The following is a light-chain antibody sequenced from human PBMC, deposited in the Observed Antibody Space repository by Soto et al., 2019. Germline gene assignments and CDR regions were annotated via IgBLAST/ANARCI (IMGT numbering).Light chain of an antibody. V-gene: IGKV1-17*01. CDR2: AAS. CDR1: QAIGND. J-gene: IGKJ1*01. CDR3: LQHNTYPWT. Sequence: DIQMTQSPSSLSASVRDRVTITCRASQAIGNDLGWYQQKPGKAPKRLIYAASSLQSGVPSRFSGSGSGTECTLTSSSLQPEDLATYYCLQHNTYPWTFGQGTKVEIK.